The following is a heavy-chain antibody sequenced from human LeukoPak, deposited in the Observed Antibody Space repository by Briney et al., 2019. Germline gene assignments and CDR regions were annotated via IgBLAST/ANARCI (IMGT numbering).Heavy chain of an antibody. CDR2: INQNGNVN. V-gene: IGHV3-7*03. D-gene: IGHD3-16*01. CDR3: ARGGGLDV. CDR1: GFTFSSYW. J-gene: IGHJ6*02. Sequence: GGSLRLSCAASGFTFSSYWMNWARQAPGKGLEWVASINQNGNVNYYVDSVKGRFTISRDNAKNSLYLQMSNLRAEDTAVYFCARGGGLDVWGQGATVTVSS.